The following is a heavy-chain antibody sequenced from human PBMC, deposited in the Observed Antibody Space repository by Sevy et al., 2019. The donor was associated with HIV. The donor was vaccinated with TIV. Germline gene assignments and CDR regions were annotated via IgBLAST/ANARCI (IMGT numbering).Heavy chain of an antibody. CDR3: ARAFCSGGRCYSLAY. CDR1: GYTFTTYR. D-gene: IGHD2-15*01. CDR2: ISPHNGDT. Sequence: ASVKVSCKASGYTFTTYRITWVRQPPGQGLEWMGWISPHNGDTNYAQKDRGRVTMTTDTSTSTAYMELRSLRSDDTAVYYCARAFCSGGRCYSLAYWGQGTLVTVSS. J-gene: IGHJ4*02. V-gene: IGHV1-18*04.